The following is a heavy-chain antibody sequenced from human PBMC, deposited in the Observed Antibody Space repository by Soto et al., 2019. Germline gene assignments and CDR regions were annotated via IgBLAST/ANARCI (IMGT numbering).Heavy chain of an antibody. CDR3: ARGGDPTLYNWFDP. J-gene: IGHJ5*02. CDR2: IYYSGST. Sequence: SETLSLTCTVSGGSISSYYWSWIRQPPGKGLEWIGYIYYSGSTNYNPSLKSRVTISVDTSKNQFSLKLSSVTAADTAVYYCARGGDPTLYNWFDPWGQGTLVTVSS. CDR1: GGSISSYY. V-gene: IGHV4-59*01.